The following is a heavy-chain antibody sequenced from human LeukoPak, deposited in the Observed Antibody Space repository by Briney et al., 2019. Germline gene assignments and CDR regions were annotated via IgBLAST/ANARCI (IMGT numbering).Heavy chain of an antibody. D-gene: IGHD6-19*01. CDR2: ISGSGGST. J-gene: IGHJ4*02. V-gene: IGHV3-23*01. CDR3: ARSYGYSSGWYYFDY. Sequence: GGPLRLSCAASGFTFSSYAMSWVRQAPGKGLEWVSAISGSGGSTYYADSVKGRFTISRDNSKNTLYLQMNSLRAEDTAVYYCARSYGYSSGWYYFDYWGQGTLVTVSS. CDR1: GFTFSSYA.